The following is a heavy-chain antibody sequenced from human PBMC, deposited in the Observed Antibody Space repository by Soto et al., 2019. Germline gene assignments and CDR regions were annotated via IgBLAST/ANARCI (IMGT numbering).Heavy chain of an antibody. Sequence: GGSLRLSCAASGFTFSSYAMHWVRQAPGKGLEWVAVISYDGSNKYYADSVKGRFTISRDNSKNTLYLQMNSLRAEDTAVYYCARGALAAAGNYGMDVWGQGTTVTVSS. CDR2: ISYDGSNK. CDR3: ARGALAAAGNYGMDV. J-gene: IGHJ6*02. CDR1: GFTFSSYA. D-gene: IGHD6-13*01. V-gene: IGHV3-30-3*01.